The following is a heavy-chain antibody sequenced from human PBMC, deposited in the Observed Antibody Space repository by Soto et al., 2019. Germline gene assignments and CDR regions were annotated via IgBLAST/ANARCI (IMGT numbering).Heavy chain of an antibody. J-gene: IGHJ6*02. CDR1: GFTFSSYT. CDR3: ATYKSNLFYYGMDV. D-gene: IGHD1-1*01. V-gene: IGHV3-21*06. Sequence: EVQLVESGGGLVKPGGSLRLSCAASGFTFSSYTMNWVRQAPGKGLEWVSSINTPSSVINYADSVKGRFTISRDNAKNSLYLQMSSLRAEDTAVYYCATYKSNLFYYGMDVWGQGTTVTVSS. CDR2: INTPSSVI.